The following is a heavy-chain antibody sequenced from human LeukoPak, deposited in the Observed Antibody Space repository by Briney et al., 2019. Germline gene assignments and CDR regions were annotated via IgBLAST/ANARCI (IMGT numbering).Heavy chain of an antibody. J-gene: IGHJ4*02. Sequence: PGGSLRLSCAASGFIFDDYSMHWVRQAPEKGLEWVSGINWNSDSKDYADSVKGRFTISRDNAKNSLFLQVNSLRTEDTALYYCARSVELVRGYFDFWGQGTLVTVSS. V-gene: IGHV3-9*01. D-gene: IGHD1-1*01. CDR2: INWNSDSK. CDR3: ARSVELVRGYFDF. CDR1: GFIFDDYS.